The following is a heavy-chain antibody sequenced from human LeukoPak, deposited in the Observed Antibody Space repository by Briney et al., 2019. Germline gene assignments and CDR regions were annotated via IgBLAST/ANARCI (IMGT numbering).Heavy chain of an antibody. CDR3: ARDWDY. CDR2: ISGDGGST. J-gene: IGHJ4*02. V-gene: IGHV3-74*01. Sequence: GGSLRLSCAASGFTFSSYWMHWVRQAPGKGLEWVSLISGDGGSTYYADSVKGRFTISRDNAKNSLYLQMNSLRAEDTAVYYCARDWDYWGQGTLVTVSS. CDR1: GFTFSSYW.